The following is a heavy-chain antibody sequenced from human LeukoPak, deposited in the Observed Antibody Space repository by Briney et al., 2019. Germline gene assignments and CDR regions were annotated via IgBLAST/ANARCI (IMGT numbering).Heavy chain of an antibody. CDR1: RFTFSSYG. V-gene: IGHV3-30*02. D-gene: IGHD6-19*01. Sequence: GGSLRLSCAASRFTFSSYGMHWVRQAPGKGLEWVAFIRYDGSNKYYADSVKGRFTISRDNSKNTLYLQMNSLRAEDTAVYYCAKDPLTHIAVAGGFDYWGQGTLVTVSS. CDR3: AKDPLTHIAVAGGFDY. CDR2: IRYDGSNK. J-gene: IGHJ4*02.